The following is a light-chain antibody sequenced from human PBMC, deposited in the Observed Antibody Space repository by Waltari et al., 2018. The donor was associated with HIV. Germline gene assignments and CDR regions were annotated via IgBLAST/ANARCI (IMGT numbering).Light chain of an antibody. V-gene: IGKV2-28*01. Sequence: IVMTQSPLSLPVTPGEPASISCRSSQSLLHGDGYIYLDWYLQRPGQSPQLLVFLGSSRAAGGPDRCSGSGSGTDFTLEISRVEAEDVGVYYCMQALQTPYTFGQGTKLEIK. J-gene: IGKJ2*01. CDR1: QSLLHGDGYIY. CDR2: LGS. CDR3: MQALQTPYT.